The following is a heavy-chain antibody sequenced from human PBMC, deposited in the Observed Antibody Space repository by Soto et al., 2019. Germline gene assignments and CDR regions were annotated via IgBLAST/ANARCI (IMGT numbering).Heavy chain of an antibody. CDR1: GFSFSTYW. CDR3: ARDPRPYGGNSPIDX. Sequence: GGSLRLSCAASGFSFSTYWMHWVRQAPEKGLVWVSRINSDGSITNYADSVRGRFTISRDNAKNTLYLQMNSLRAEDTAVYYCARDPRPYGGNSPIDXWGQGTLVTVSS. V-gene: IGHV3-74*01. CDR2: INSDGSIT. J-gene: IGHJ4*02. D-gene: IGHD4-17*01.